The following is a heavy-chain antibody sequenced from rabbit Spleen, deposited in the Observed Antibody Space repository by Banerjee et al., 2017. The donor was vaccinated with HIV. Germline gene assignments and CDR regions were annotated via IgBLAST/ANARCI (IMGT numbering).Heavy chain of an antibody. J-gene: IGHJ3*01. CDR2: IFAGGTDST. V-gene: IGHV1S45*01. D-gene: IGHD6-1*01. CDR1: GIDFSGTVY. Sequence: QEQLVESGGGLVQPGGSLTLTCAASGIDFSGTVYVCWVRQAPGKGLEWIACIFAGGTDSTYYASWAKGRFAISKTSSTTVTLQMTSLTAADTATYFCARGDGYAYGGYDLWGQGTLVTVS. CDR3: ARGDGYAYGGYDL.